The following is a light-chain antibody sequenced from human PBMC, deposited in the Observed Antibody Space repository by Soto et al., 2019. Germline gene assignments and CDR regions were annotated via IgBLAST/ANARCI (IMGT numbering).Light chain of an antibody. J-gene: IGKJ5*01. CDR2: AAS. V-gene: IGKV1-39*01. CDR3: QQSYSTPIT. Sequence: ILLTQAPTSLSESVGDRVTFTCRASQGISSYLGWYQQKPGKAPKLLIYAASSLQSGVPSRFSGSGSGTDFTLTISSLQPEDFATYYCQQSYSTPITFGQGTRLEIK. CDR1: QGISSY.